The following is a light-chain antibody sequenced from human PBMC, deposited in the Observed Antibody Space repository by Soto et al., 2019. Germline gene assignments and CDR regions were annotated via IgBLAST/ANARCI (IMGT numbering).Light chain of an antibody. CDR3: AAWDDSLNGYV. V-gene: IGLV1-44*01. Sequence: QSALTQPPSASGTPGQRVTISCSGSSSNIGSNTVNWYQQLPGTAPKLLIYSNNQRPSGVPDRFSGSKSGTSASLTISGLQSDDEAAYYCAAWDDSLNGYVFGTGTKVTV. J-gene: IGLJ1*01. CDR1: SSNIGSNT. CDR2: SNN.